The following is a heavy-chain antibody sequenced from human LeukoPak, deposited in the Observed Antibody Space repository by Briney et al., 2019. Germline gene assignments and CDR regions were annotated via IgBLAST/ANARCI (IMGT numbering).Heavy chain of an antibody. CDR2: ISGSGGST. CDR3: AKAGTYYYDSSGYYYDPYFDY. D-gene: IGHD3-22*01. Sequence: PGGSLRLSCAASGFTFSSYAMSWARQAPGKGLEWVSAISGSGGSTYYADSVKGRFTISRDNSKNTLYLQMNSLRAEDTAVYYCAKAGTYYYDSSGYYYDPYFDYWGQGTLVTVSS. V-gene: IGHV3-23*01. CDR1: GFTFSSYA. J-gene: IGHJ4*02.